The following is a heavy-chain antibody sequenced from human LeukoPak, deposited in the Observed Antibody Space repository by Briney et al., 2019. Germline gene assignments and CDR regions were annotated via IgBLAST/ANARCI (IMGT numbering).Heavy chain of an antibody. D-gene: IGHD3-9*01. CDR2: IRYDGSNK. V-gene: IGHV3-30*02. J-gene: IGHJ3*02. Sequence: PGRSLRLSCAASGFTFSSYGMHWVRQAPGKGLEWVAFIRYDGSNKYYADSVKGRFTISRDTSKNTLYLQMNSLRAEDTAVYYCAKDILTGPAAFDIWGQGTMVTVSS. CDR1: GFTFSSYG. CDR3: AKDILTGPAAFDI.